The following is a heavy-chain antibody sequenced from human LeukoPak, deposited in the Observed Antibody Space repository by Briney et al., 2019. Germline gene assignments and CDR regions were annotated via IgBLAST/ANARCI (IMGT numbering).Heavy chain of an antibody. CDR2: INSGSTTI. J-gene: IGHJ3*02. Sequence: GGSLRLSCAASGFTFSSYELYWVRQAPGKGLEWISYINSGSTTIKYADSVRGRFTISRDDVRESLYLQMSNLRAEDTATYYCGASRQYVGAFDIWGQGTLVTVSS. CDR3: GASRQYVGAFDI. CDR1: GFTFSSYE. D-gene: IGHD3-16*01. V-gene: IGHV3-48*03.